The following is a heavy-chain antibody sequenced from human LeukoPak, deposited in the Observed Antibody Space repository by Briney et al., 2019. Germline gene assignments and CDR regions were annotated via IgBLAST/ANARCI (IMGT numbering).Heavy chain of an antibody. D-gene: IGHD2-2*01. CDR1: GFTFSSYG. V-gene: IGHV3-30*02. Sequence: PGGSLRLSCAASGFTFSSYGMHWVRQAPGKGLEWVAFIRYDGSNKYYADSVKGRFTISRDNSKNTLYLQMNSLRAEDTALYYCAKATVRGVVPAAIYYGMDVWGQGTTVTVSS. J-gene: IGHJ6*02. CDR2: IRYDGSNK. CDR3: AKATVRGVVPAAIYYGMDV.